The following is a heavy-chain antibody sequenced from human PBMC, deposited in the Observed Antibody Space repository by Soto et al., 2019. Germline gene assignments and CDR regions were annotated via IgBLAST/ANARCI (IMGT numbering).Heavy chain of an antibody. CDR1: GYTFTSYG. CDR3: APRSPAFDF. CDR2: ISTSKGNT. V-gene: IGHV1-18*01. J-gene: IGHJ4*02. Sequence: QVQLVQSGPEVKKPGASVKVSCKTSGYTFTSYGIAWVRQAPGQGLEWMGWISTSKGNTNYAQKFQGGVTMTTDTSTSTAYMELRSLRSDDTAVYYCAPRSPAFDFWGQGTLVTVSS.